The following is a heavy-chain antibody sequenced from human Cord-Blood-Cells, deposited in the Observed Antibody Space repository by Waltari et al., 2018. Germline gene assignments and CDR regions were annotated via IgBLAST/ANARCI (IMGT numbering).Heavy chain of an antibody. J-gene: IGHJ3*02. Sequence: QLVQSGAEVKKPGSSVKVSCKASGGTFSSDAISWVRQAHAQGLERMGGIIPIFGTANNAQKFQGRVTITADESTSTAYMELSSLRSEDTAVYYCARGYCSSTSCYDAFDIWGQGTMVTVSS. CDR1: GGTFSSDA. CDR2: IIPIFGTA. V-gene: IGHV1-69*01. D-gene: IGHD2-2*01. CDR3: ARGYCSSTSCYDAFDI.